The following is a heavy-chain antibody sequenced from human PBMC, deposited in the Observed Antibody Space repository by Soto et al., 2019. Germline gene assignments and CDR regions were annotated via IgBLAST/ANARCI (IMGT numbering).Heavy chain of an antibody. J-gene: IGHJ4*02. Sequence: QVQLVESGGGVVQPGRSLRLSCAASGFTFSSYGMHWVRQAPGKGLEWVAVISYDGSNKYYADSVKGRFTISRDNSKNTVYLQMNSLRAEDTAVYYCAKDRRGTIFGVGPSDYWGQGTLVTFSS. CDR1: GFTFSSYG. V-gene: IGHV3-30*18. D-gene: IGHD3-3*01. CDR2: ISYDGSNK. CDR3: AKDRRGTIFGVGPSDY.